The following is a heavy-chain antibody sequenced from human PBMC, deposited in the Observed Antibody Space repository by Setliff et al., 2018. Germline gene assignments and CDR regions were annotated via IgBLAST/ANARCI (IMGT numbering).Heavy chain of an antibody. CDR3: AKFISYYYYGMDG. CDR2: ISGDGDTT. Sequence: GVLSLSCEGSGFIFGSYAMGWVRQAPGKGLEWLSSISGDGDTTYNADSVNGRFTISRDNSKNTLYLQMNSLSGDDTAVYYCAKFISYYYYGMDGWGQGTTVTVSS. CDR1: GFIFGSYA. V-gene: IGHV3-23*01. J-gene: IGHJ6*02.